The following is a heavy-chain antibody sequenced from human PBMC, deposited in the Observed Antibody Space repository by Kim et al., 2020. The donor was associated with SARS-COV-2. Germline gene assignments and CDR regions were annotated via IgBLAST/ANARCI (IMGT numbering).Heavy chain of an antibody. V-gene: IGHV4-4*02. Sequence: SETLSLTCTVSGYTFVSYTLWTLVRQPPGRGQEWTGLVFHLGGTEYDQSLKSRVTISMDKLKNQFSLKMNTVSAADTAVYYCVRGTGTYINPEGVGAHPFASWRQGLFVSVPS. J-gene: IGHJ5*01. CDR3: VRGTGTYINPEGVGAHPFAS. D-gene: IGHD3-16*01. CDR2: VFHLGGT. CDR1: GYTFVSYTL.